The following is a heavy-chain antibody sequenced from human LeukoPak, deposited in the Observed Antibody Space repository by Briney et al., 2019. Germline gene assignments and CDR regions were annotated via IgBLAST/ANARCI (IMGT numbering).Heavy chain of an antibody. D-gene: IGHD1-26*01. Sequence: GGSLRLSCAASGFTFSSYGMHWVRQAPGKRLEWVAVISYDGSNKYYADSVKGRFTISRDNSKNTLYLQMNSLRAEDTAVYYCAKDLSGSHTYWGQGTLVTVSS. CDR1: GFTFSSYG. V-gene: IGHV3-30*18. J-gene: IGHJ4*02. CDR3: AKDLSGSHTY. CDR2: ISYDGSNK.